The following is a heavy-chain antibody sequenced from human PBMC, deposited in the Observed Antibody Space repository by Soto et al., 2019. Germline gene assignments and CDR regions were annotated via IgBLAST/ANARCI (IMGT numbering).Heavy chain of an antibody. Sequence: QVQLQESGPGLVKPSQTLSLTCTVSGGSISSGGYYWSWIRQHPGKGLEWIGYIYYSGSTYYNPSRKSRVTISVDTSKNQFSLKLSSVTAADTAVYYCARIDVPGRRITYAFDIWGQGTMVTVSS. CDR1: GGSISSGGYY. CDR2: IYYSGST. V-gene: IGHV4-31*03. J-gene: IGHJ3*02. D-gene: IGHD3-10*02. CDR3: ARIDVPGRRITYAFDI.